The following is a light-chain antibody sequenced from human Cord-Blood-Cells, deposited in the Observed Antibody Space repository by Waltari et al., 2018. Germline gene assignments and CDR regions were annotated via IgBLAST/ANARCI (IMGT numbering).Light chain of an antibody. CDR3: CSYAGSSTWV. V-gene: IGLV2-23*01. CDR2: EGS. CDR1: SSDVGSYNL. Sequence: QSALTQPAPVSGSPGQSITISCTGTSSDVGSYNLVSWYQQHPGKAPKPMIYEGSKGPSGVSNRFSGSKSGNTASLTISGLQAEDEADYYCCSYAGSSTWVFGGGTKLTVL. J-gene: IGLJ3*02.